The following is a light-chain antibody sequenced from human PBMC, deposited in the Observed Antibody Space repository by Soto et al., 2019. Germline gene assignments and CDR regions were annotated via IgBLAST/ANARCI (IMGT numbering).Light chain of an antibody. CDR2: GNS. J-gene: IGLJ2*01. CDR1: SSNIGAGYD. CDR3: QAYDSILSVV. V-gene: IGLV1-40*01. Sequence: QSVLTQPPSVSGAPGQRVTISCTGSSSNIGAGYDVHWYQQLPGTAPKLLIYGNSNRPSGVPDRFSGSKSCTSASLAITGLQAEDEADYYCQAYDSILSVVFGGGTKLTVL.